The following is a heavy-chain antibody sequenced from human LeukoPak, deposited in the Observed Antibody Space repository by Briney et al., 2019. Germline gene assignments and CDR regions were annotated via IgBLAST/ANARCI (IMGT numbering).Heavy chain of an antibody. D-gene: IGHD2/OR15-2a*01. V-gene: IGHV4-38-2*02. J-gene: IGHJ6*03. CDR1: GYSISSGYY. CDR3: ARDTILKYDLNRYYYYMDV. CDR2: INHSGST. Sequence: SETLSLTCTVSGYSISSGYYWGWTRQPPGKGLEWIGEINHSGSTNYNPSLKSRVTISVDTSKNQFSLKLSSVTAADTAVYYCARDTILKYDLNRYYYYMDVCGKGTTVTVSS.